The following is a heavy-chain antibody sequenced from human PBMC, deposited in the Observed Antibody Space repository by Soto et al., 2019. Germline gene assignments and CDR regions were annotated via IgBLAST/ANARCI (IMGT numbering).Heavy chain of an antibody. CDR1: GYTFTTFG. CDR3: ARAFCSSSNCDNWFDP. D-gene: IGHD2-2*01. CDR2: ISTYNGNT. V-gene: IGHV1-18*01. J-gene: IGHJ5*02. Sequence: GASVKVSCQASGYTFTTFGISWVRQAPGQGLEWMGWISTYNGNTNYAQKVQGRLTMTTDTSTSTAYMELRSLTSEDTAVYYCARAFCSSSNCDNWFDPWGQGTLVTVSS.